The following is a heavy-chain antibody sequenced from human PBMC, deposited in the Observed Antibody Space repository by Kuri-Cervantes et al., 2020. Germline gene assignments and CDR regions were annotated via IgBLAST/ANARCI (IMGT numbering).Heavy chain of an antibody. V-gene: IGHV2-5*02. Sequence: SGPTLVKPTEIFTLTCTFSGFSLRTSGVGVGWIRQPPGTALVWLAFIYCDDHTRYSPSLKSMLTIPKDTSKNQVVLTMTIMDPVDTATYFCARGTQRWLLVDWGRGTLVTVSS. D-gene: IGHD5-18*01. J-gene: IGHJ4*02. CDR3: ARGTQRWLLVD. CDR2: IYCDDHT. CDR1: GFSLRTSGVG.